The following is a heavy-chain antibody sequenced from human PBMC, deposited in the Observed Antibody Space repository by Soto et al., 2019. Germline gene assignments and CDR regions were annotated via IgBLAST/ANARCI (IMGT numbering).Heavy chain of an antibody. CDR1: GGSFSGYY. D-gene: IGHD6-13*01. V-gene: IGHV4-34*01. J-gene: IGHJ6*02. CDR2: INHSGST. Sequence: PSETLSLTCAVYGGSFSGYYWSWIRQPPGKGLEWIGEINHSGSTNYNPSLKSRVTISVDTSKNQFSLKLSSVTAADTAVYYCARGEGDNSSSWYGRYYYYGMDVWGRGTTVS. CDR3: ARGEGDNSSSWYGRYYYYGMDV.